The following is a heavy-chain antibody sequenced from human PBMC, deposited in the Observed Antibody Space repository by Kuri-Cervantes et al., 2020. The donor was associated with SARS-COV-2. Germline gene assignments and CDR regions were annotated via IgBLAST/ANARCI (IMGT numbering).Heavy chain of an antibody. J-gene: IGHJ4*02. CDR2: IIPIIGIT. Sequence: SVKVSCKASGGTFSSYAISWVRQAPGQGLEWMGGIIPIIGITNYAQKFQGRVTMTRNTSISTAYMELSSLRSEDTAVYYCARGLRVGATHDYWGQGTLVTVSS. D-gene: IGHD1-26*01. CDR1: GGTFSSYA. CDR3: ARGLRVGATHDY. V-gene: IGHV1-69*10.